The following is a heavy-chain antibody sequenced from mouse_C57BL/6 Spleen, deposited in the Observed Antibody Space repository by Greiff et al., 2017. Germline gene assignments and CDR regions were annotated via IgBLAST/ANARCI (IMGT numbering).Heavy chain of an antibody. CDR2: ISYSGST. D-gene: IGHD1-1*01. J-gene: IGHJ1*03. Sequence: VQLQQSGPGLAKPSQTLSLTCSVTGYSITSDYWNWIRKFPGNKLEYMGYISYSGSTYYNPSLKSRISITRDTSKNQYYLQLNSVTTEDTATYYCARYPHYYGSSYWYFDVWGTGTTDTVSS. V-gene: IGHV3-8*01. CDR3: ARYPHYYGSSYWYFDV. CDR1: GYSITSDY.